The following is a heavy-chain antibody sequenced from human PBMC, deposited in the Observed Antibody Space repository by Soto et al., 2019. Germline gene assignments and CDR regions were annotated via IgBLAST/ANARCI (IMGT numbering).Heavy chain of an antibody. J-gene: IGHJ4*02. CDR3: AHRRSGDSSFDY. CDR1: GFSLSTSGVG. D-gene: IGHD4-17*01. V-gene: IGHV2-5*02. Sequence: QITLKESGPTLVKPTQTLTLTCTFSGFSLSTSGVGVGWIRQPPGKALEWLALLYWDDDKRYSPSLKNRLTITNDTSTNHVARTKTDMDPADTGTYSCAHRRSGDSSFDYWGQGTLVTVSS. CDR2: LYWDDDK.